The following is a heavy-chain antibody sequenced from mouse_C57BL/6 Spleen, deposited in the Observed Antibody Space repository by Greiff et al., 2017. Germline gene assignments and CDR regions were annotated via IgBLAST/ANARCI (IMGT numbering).Heavy chain of an antibody. Sequence: QVQLQQPGAELVKPGASVKMSCKASGYTFTSYWITWVKQRPGPGLEWIGDIYPGSGSTNYNEKFKSKATLTVDTSSSTAYMQLSSLTSEDSAVYYCARETDSNCRACCAYWGQGTLVTVSA. CDR2: IYPGSGST. D-gene: IGHD2-5*01. V-gene: IGHV1-55*01. CDR3: ARETDSNCRACCAY. CDR1: GYTFTSYW. J-gene: IGHJ3*01.